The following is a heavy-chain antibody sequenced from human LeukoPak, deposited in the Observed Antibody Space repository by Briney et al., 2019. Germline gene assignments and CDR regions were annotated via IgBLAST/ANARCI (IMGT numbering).Heavy chain of an antibody. Sequence: PGGSLRLSCAASGFTFDDYGMSWVRQAPGKGLEWVSGINWNGGSTVYADSVKGRFTISRDNAKNSLYLQMNSLRAEDTAVYYCAEHGITMIGGVWGKGTTVTISS. D-gene: IGHD3-10*02. J-gene: IGHJ6*04. CDR1: GFTFDDYG. V-gene: IGHV3-20*04. CDR2: INWNGGST. CDR3: AEHGITMIGGV.